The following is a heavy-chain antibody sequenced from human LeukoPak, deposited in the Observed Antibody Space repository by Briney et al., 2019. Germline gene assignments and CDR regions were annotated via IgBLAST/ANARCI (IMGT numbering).Heavy chain of an antibody. Sequence: GGSLRLSCAASGLTFDDYAMHWVRRAPGKGLEWVSGISWNSGSIGYADSVKGRFTISRDNAKNSLYLQMNSLRAEDTALYYCAKESRDGCNSLHLDYGGQGTLVTVSA. V-gene: IGHV3-9*01. CDR1: GLTFDDYA. CDR2: ISWNSGSI. J-gene: IGHJ4*02. CDR3: AKESRDGCNSLHLDY. D-gene: IGHD5-24*01.